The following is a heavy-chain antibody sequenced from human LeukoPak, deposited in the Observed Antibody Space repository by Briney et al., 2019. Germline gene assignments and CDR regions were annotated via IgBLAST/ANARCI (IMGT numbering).Heavy chain of an antibody. CDR2: ITGRGENT. J-gene: IGHJ4*02. D-gene: IGHD6-25*01. CDR3: ARDRRLASFDY. CDR1: GFTFSNYG. V-gene: IGHV3-23*01. Sequence: GGSLRLSCAASGFTFSNYGMIWVRQAPGKGLEWVSGITGRGENTYYADSVKGRFTISRDNSKNTLYLQMNSLRAEDAAIYYCARDRRLASFDYGGQGTLVTVSS.